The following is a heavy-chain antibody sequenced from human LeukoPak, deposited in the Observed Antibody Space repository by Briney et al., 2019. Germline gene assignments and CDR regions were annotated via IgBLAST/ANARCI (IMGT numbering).Heavy chain of an antibody. D-gene: IGHD6-19*01. V-gene: IGHV3-23*01. J-gene: IGHJ4*02. CDR1: GFAFSSQA. CDR2: ISDGGGST. CDR3: AKDARRTSGWYFFDY. Sequence: PGGSLRLSCAASGFAFSSQAMGWVRQAPGKGLEWASAISDGGGSTYYADSVKGRFTISRDNSKNTLFLQMNSLRAEDTAVYYCAKDARRTSGWYFFDYWGQGTLVTVSS.